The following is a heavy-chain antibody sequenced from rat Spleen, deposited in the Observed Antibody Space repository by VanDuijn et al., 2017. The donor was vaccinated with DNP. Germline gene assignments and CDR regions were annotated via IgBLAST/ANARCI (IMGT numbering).Heavy chain of an antibody. D-gene: IGHD1-11*01. CDR3: AKGPNYGGWSDYFDY. Sequence: EVKLVESGGGLVQPGRSLKLSCAASGFNFNDYCMGWVRQAPGKGLEWIGEINKDSSTINYNPSLKEKITISRDKAQNTLYLQMSKLGSEDTAIYSCAKGPNYGGWSDYFDYWGQGVMVTVSS. J-gene: IGHJ2*01. CDR2: INKDSSTI. CDR1: GFNFNDYC. V-gene: IGHV4-2*01.